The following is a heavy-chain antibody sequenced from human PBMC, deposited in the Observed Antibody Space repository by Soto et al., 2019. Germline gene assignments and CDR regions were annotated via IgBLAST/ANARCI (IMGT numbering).Heavy chain of an antibody. J-gene: IGHJ4*02. CDR2: IYGSGVT. CDR1: GFTVSSDY. CDR3: ARAMAGIAVNWDY. D-gene: IGHD6-19*01. Sequence: EVQLVESGGDLVQPGGSLRLSCAASGFTVSSDYMSWVRQAPGMGLEWVSAIYGSGVTYYADSVKGRFTISRDNSKNTLYLQMNNLRAEDTAMYYCARAMAGIAVNWDYWGLGTLVTVSS. V-gene: IGHV3-66*01.